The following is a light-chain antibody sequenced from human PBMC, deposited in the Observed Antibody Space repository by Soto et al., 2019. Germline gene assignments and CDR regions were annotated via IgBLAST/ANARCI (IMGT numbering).Light chain of an antibody. CDR2: AAS. CDR3: QQLNSYPLT. Sequence: DIQLTQSPSFLSASLGDRVTITCRASQGISSYLAWYQQKKGKAPKILIYAASTLQSGVPSRFRGSGSGTEFTLTISRLQPEDFATYYCQQLNSYPLTFGGGTKVDIK. V-gene: IGKV1-9*01. J-gene: IGKJ4*01. CDR1: QGISSY.